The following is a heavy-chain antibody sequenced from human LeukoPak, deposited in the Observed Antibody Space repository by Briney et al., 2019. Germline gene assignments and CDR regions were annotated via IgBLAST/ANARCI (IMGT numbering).Heavy chain of an antibody. V-gene: IGHV3-11*03. Sequence: KPGGSLSLSCAASGFTVIDYSMSWIRQAPGKGLEWVSYISPTSDYTSYADSVKGRFTIFRDNAKNSLFLQMNSLRVEDTAVYYCARCQYNSSPDFWGQGTLVTVSS. CDR2: ISPTSDYT. J-gene: IGHJ4*02. CDR3: ARCQYNSSPDF. CDR1: GFTVIDYS. D-gene: IGHD6-13*01.